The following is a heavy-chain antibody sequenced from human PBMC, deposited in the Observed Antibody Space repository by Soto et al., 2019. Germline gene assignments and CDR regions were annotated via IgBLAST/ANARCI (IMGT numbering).Heavy chain of an antibody. V-gene: IGHV5-10-1*01. CDR1: GYSFTRYW. Sequence: PGESLKISCKGSGYSFTRYWISWVRQMPGKGLEWMGRIDPSDSYTSYSPSFQGHVTISADKSISTAYLQWSSLKAPDTAMYYCAKIYSSGWYNDDWGQGTLVTVSS. CDR3: AKIYSSGWYNDD. D-gene: IGHD6-19*01. J-gene: IGHJ4*02. CDR2: IDPSDSYT.